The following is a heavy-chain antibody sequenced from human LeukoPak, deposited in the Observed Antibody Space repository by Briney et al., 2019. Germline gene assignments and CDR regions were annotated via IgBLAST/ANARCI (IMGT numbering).Heavy chain of an antibody. CDR2: ISSSGSTM. D-gene: IGHD1-26*01. J-gene: IGHJ4*03. CDR3: ARVLAGATYFDY. V-gene: IGHV3-48*03. CDR1: GFTFSRYE. Sequence: GGSLRLSCAASGFTFSRYEMNWVRQAPGKGLEWLSYISSSGSTMYYADSVKGRITISRDNAKNSLYLQMNSLRAEDTAVYYCARVLAGATYFDYWGQGTMVTVSS.